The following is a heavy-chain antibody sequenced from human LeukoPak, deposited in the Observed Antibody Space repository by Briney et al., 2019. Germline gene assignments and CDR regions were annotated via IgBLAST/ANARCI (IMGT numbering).Heavy chain of an antibody. Sequence: GGSLRLSCAASAFTFSSYAMHWVRQAPGKGLEWVAVISYDGSNKYYADSVKGRFTISRDNSKNTLYLQMNSLRTEDTAVYYCVAAVAVAYYFDYWGQGTLVTVSS. V-gene: IGHV3-30-3*01. CDR1: AFTFSSYA. CDR2: ISYDGSNK. CDR3: VAAVAVAYYFDY. D-gene: IGHD6-19*01. J-gene: IGHJ4*02.